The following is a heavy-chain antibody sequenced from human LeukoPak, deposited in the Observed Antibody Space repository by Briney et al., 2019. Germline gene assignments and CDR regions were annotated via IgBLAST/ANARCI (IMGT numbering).Heavy chain of an antibody. CDR3: ARDALGKAAAGTPFDP. Sequence: GASVKVSCKASGYTFTGYYMHWVRQAPGQGLEWMGRINPNSGGTNYAQKFQGRVTMTRNTSISTAYMELSRLRSDDTAAYYCARDALGKAAAGTPFDPWGQGTLVTVSS. V-gene: IGHV1-2*06. D-gene: IGHD6-13*01. CDR1: GYTFTGYY. J-gene: IGHJ5*02. CDR2: INPNSGGT.